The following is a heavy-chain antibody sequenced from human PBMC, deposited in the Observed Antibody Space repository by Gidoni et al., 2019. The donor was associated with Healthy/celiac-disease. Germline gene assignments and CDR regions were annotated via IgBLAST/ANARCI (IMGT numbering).Heavy chain of an antibody. CDR1: GCPISSSTS. Sequence: QVQLQESGPGLVKPSGTLALTCAVSGCPISSSTSWSWVRPPPGKGLEWIGEIYHSGSTNYNPSLKSRVTISVDKSKNQFSLKLSSVTAADTAVYYCARGDILYSSSWYHYYGMDVWGQGTTVTVSS. CDR2: IYHSGST. V-gene: IGHV4-4*02. D-gene: IGHD6-13*01. J-gene: IGHJ6*02. CDR3: ARGDILYSSSWYHYYGMDV.